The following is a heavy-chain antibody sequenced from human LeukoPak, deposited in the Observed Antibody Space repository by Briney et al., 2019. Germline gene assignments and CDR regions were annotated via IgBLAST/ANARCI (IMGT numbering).Heavy chain of an antibody. CDR3: ARYSSSSGGASYYLDY. CDR2: ISGDGSVT. V-gene: IGHV3-74*01. J-gene: IGHJ4*01. Sequence: PGGSLRLSCTGSGFTLRNYRMHWVRQVSGKRLVWVSRISGDGSVTNYADSVQGRFTISRDNAENILYLQINNLRSEDTAVYYCARYSSSSGGASYYLDYWGHGTLVTVSS. D-gene: IGHD6-6*01. CDR1: GFTLRNYR.